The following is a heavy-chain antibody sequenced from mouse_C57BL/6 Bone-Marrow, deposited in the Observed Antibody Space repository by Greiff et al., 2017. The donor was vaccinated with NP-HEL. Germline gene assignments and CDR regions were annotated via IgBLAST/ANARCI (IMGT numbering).Heavy chain of an antibody. J-gene: IGHJ3*01. V-gene: IGHV1-26*01. D-gene: IGHD2-4*01. CDR2: INPNNGGT. CDR1: GYTFTDYY. CDR3: ARDYDYEAY. Sequence: EVMLQQSGPELVKPGASVKISCKASGYTFTDYYMNWVKQSHGKSLEWIGDINPNNGGTSYNQKFKGKATLTVDKSSSTAYMELRSLTSEDSAVYYCARDYDYEAYWGQGTLVTVSA.